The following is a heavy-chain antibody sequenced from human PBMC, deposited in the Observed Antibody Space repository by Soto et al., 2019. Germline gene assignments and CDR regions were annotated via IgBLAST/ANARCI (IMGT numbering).Heavy chain of an antibody. J-gene: IGHJ4*02. Sequence: SETLSLTCAVYGGSFSGYYWSWIRQPPGKGLEWIGEINHSGSTNYNPSLKSRVTISVDTSKNQFSLKLSSVTAADTAVYYCARNLLGSGGVYYFDYWGQGTLVTVSS. CDR2: INHSGST. D-gene: IGHD3-10*01. V-gene: IGHV4-34*01. CDR1: GGSFSGYY. CDR3: ARNLLGSGGVYYFDY.